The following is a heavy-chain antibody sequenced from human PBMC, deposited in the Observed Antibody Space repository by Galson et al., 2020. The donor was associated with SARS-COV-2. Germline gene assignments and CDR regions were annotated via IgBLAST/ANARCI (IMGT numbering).Heavy chain of an antibody. Sequence: LSLTCTVSGDSISSGGYYWSWIRQLPGKGLEWVGYIYYSASPYYNPSLKSRVTISDTSKNQFSLQLSSVTAADTAVYYCARAGSSGYTFDYWGQGTLVTVSS. V-gene: IGHV4-31*03. D-gene: IGHD3-22*01. CDR3: ARAGSSGYTFDY. CDR2: IYYSASP. CDR1: GDSISSGGYY. J-gene: IGHJ4*02.